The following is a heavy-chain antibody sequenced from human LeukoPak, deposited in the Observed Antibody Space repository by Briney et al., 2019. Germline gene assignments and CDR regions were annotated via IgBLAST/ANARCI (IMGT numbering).Heavy chain of an antibody. J-gene: IGHJ4*02. V-gene: IGHV3-74*01. D-gene: IGHD6-19*01. Sequence: QPGGSLRLSCAASGFPFTTYWMHWVRQAPGKGLVWVSGNNSDGSSTTYADSVKGRFTISRDNAKNTLYLQMNSLRAEDTAVYYCARSSGWYDYWGQGTLVTVSS. CDR3: ARSSGWYDY. CDR1: GFPFTTYW. CDR2: NNSDGSST.